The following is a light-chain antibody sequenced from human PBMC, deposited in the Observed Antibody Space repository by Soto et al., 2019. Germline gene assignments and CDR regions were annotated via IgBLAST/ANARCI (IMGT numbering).Light chain of an antibody. CDR1: SSDVGGYNY. J-gene: IGLJ1*01. Sequence: QSVLTQPASVSGSPGQSITISCTGTSSDVGGYNYVSWYQQHPGKAPKLMIYDVSNRPSGVSNRFSGSKSGNTASLTISGLQAEDEADYYCSSYTSSRTDVFGTGTKDTDL. CDR3: SSYTSSRTDV. CDR2: DVS. V-gene: IGLV2-14*01.